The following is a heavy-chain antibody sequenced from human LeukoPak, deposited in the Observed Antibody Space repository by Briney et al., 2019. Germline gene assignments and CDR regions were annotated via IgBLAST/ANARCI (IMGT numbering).Heavy chain of an antibody. CDR2: IYYSGST. V-gene: IGHV4-39*07. CDR1: GGSISSSSYY. J-gene: IGHJ4*02. CDR3: ARNPIAVAGFSRDY. Sequence: SETLSLTCTVSGGSISSSSYYWGWIRQPPGKGLEWIGSIYYSGSTYYDPSLKSRVTISVNTSKNQFSLKLSSVTAADTAVYYCARNPIAVAGFSRDYWGQGTLVTVSS. D-gene: IGHD6-19*01.